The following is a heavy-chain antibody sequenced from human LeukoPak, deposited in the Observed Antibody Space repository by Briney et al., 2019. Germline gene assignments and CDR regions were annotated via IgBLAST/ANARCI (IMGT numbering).Heavy chain of an antibody. D-gene: IGHD4-11*01. J-gene: IGHJ6*03. CDR1: GFIFSSYG. V-gene: IGHV3-30*02. CDR3: VKVGMTTDYMDV. CDR2: IRYDDSNK. Sequence: PGGSLRLSCAASGFIFSSYGMHWVRQAPGKGLEWVAFIRYDDSNKFYSDSVKGRFTISRDKSKNTLYLQMKSLRAADTAVYYCVKVGMTTDYMDVWGKGTTVTVSS.